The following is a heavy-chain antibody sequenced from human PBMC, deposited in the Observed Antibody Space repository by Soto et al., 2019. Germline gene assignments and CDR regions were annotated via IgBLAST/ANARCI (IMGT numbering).Heavy chain of an antibody. CDR3: ARDRFASSWSYFDY. CDR1: RITCSNYA. CDR2: ISDDGSNK. D-gene: IGHD6-13*01. Sequence: GGPLSLTSEAARITCSNYALHCVRQAPGKRLGWVGVISDDGSNKYYADSVKGRFTISRDNSKSTLYLQMNSLRAEDTAVYYCARDRFASSWSYFDYWCQGT. J-gene: IGHJ4*02. V-gene: IGHV3-30-3*01.